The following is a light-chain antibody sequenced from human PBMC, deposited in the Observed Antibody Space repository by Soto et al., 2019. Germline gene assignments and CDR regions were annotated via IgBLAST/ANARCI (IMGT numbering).Light chain of an antibody. Sequence: QSALTQPASVSGSPGQSITISCTGTSSDIGIFNYVPWYQQHPGKAPKLIIYEVTNRPSGVSDRFSGSKSGSTASLNISGLQADDEADYYCSSYTSSSALGVFGGGTKVTVL. J-gene: IGLJ3*02. V-gene: IGLV2-14*01. CDR2: EVT. CDR3: SSYTSSSALGV. CDR1: SSDIGIFNY.